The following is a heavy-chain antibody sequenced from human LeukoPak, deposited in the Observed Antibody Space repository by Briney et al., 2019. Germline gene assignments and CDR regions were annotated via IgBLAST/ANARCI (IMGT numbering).Heavy chain of an antibody. CDR3: ARPPWGIAAAAMDV. J-gene: IGHJ6*03. Sequence: PGGSLRLSCAASGFTFSDYYMNWIRQAPGKGLEWVSYISSSGSTIYYADSVKGRFTISRDNAKNSLYLQMNSLRAEDTAVYYCARPPWGIAAAAMDVWGRGTTVTVSS. CDR1: GFTFSDYY. D-gene: IGHD6-13*01. CDR2: ISSSGSTI. V-gene: IGHV3-11*04.